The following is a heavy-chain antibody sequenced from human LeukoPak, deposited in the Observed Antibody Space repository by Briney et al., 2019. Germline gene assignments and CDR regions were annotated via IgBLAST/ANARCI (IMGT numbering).Heavy chain of an antibody. V-gene: IGHV4-30-2*01. J-gene: IGHJ3*02. CDR2: IYHSGST. CDR3: ARGGAQWLVRPLDAFDI. D-gene: IGHD6-19*01. Sequence: PSETLSLTCTVSGGSISSGGYYWSWIRQPPGKGLEWIGYIYHSGSTYYNPSLKSRVTISVDRSKNQFSLKLSSVTAADTAVYYCARGGAQWLVRPLDAFDIWGQGTMVTVSS. CDR1: GGSISSGGYY.